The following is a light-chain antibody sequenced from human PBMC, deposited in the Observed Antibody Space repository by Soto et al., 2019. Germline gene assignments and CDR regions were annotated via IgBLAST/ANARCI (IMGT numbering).Light chain of an antibody. V-gene: IGLV1-40*01. CDR2: GNS. CDR1: SSNIGAGYD. J-gene: IGLJ2*01. Sequence: QSVLTQPPSVSGAPGQRVTISCTGSSSNIGAGYDVYWYQQLPGTAPKLLIYGNSNRPSGVPDRFSGSKSGTSASLAITGLQAEDEADYYCQSYDASLSGVLFAGGTKLTVL. CDR3: QSYDASLSGVL.